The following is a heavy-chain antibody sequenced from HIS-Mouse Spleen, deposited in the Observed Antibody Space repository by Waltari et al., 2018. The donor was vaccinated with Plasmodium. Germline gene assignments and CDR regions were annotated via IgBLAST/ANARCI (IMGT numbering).Heavy chain of an antibody. V-gene: IGHV3-48*01. CDR1: GFTFSSYS. CDR3: ASRDPRRAFDI. J-gene: IGHJ3*02. Sequence: EVQLVESGGGLVQPGGSLRLSCAASGFTFSSYSMNWVRQAPGKGLGWVSYISSSSSTIYYADSVKGRFTISRDNAKNSLYLQMNSLRAEDTAVYYCASRDPRRAFDIWGQGTMVTVSS. CDR2: ISSSSSTI.